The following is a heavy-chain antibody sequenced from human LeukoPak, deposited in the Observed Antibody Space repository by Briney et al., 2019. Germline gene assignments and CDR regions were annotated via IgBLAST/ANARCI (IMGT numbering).Heavy chain of an antibody. D-gene: IGHD2-2*01. J-gene: IGHJ6*02. V-gene: IGHV4-59*02. CDR2: IYYSGST. CDR3: ARLPAAKDYYYYYGMDV. CDR1: GGSVSSYY. Sequence: SETLSLTCTVSGGSVSSYYWSWIRQPPGKGLEWIGYIYYSGSTNYNPSLKSRVTISVDTSKNQFSLKLSSVTAADTAVYYCARLPAAKDYYYYYGMDVWGQGTTVTVSS.